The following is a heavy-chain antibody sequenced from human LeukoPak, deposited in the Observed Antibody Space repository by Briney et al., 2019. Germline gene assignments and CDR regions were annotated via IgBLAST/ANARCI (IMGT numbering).Heavy chain of an antibody. V-gene: IGHV4-39*07. D-gene: IGHD1-26*01. J-gene: IGHJ5*02. CDR3: ARDNSVGDYAWWFDP. CDR2: FYHGGST. CDR1: GDSISSTTYY. Sequence: KPSETLSLTCTVSGDSISSTTYYWGWIRQPPGKGLEWIGTFYHGGSTYYHPSLKSRVTISIDTSKNQFSLNQTSVTAADTAVYYCARDNSVGDYAWWFDPWGQGTLVTVSS.